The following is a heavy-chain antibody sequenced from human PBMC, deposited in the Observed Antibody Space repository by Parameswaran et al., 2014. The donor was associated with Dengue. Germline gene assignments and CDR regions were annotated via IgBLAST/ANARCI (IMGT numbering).Heavy chain of an antibody. CDR3: ARHSYDSSGYYDWDWFDP. Sequence: SETLSLTCAVYGGSFSGYYWSWIRQPPGKGLEWIGEINHSGSTNYNPSLKSRVTISVDTSKNQFSLKLSSVTAADTAVYYCARHSYDSSGYYDWDWFDPWGQGTLVTVSS. CDR2: INHSGST. V-gene: IGHV4-34*01. CDR1: GGSFSGYY. D-gene: IGHD3-22*01. J-gene: IGHJ5*02.